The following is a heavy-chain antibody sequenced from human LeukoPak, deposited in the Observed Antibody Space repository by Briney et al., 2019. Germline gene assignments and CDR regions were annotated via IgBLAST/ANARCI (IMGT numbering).Heavy chain of an antibody. CDR1: GFTFSSYA. CDR2: ISYDGSNK. CDR3: ARGLKNPNHRWDSYYDSSGYYFGSNLDY. Sequence: GRSLRLSCAASGFTFSSYAMHWVRQAPGKGLEWVAVISYDGSNKYYADSVKGRFTISRDNSKNTLYLQMNSLRAEDTAVYYCARGLKNPNHRWDSYYDSSGYYFGSNLDYWGQGTLVTVSS. D-gene: IGHD3-22*01. J-gene: IGHJ4*02. V-gene: IGHV3-30-3*01.